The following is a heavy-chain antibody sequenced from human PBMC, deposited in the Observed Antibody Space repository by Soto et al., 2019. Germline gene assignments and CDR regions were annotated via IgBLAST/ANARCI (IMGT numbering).Heavy chain of an antibody. J-gene: IGHJ4*02. CDR3: ARETGYGGKGVIWDY. CDR1: GGTFSSYA. D-gene: IGHD4-17*01. CDR2: IIPIFGTA. Sequence: QMQLVQSGAEVKKPGSSVKVSCKASGGTFSSYAISWVRQAPGQGREWMGGIIPIFGTATYAQKFQCTVTITADKSTSPDYVGLSSLRTEDRAVYYWARETGYGGKGVIWDYWGQGSLVTVSS. V-gene: IGHV1-69*06.